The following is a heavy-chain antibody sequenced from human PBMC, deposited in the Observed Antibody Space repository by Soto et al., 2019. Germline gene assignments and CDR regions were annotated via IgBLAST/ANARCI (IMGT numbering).Heavy chain of an antibody. CDR2: IIGSGGTT. CDR1: GFTFSNYA. Sequence: GGSLRLSCAASGFTFSNYAMTWVRQAPGKGLEWVSVIIGSGGTTYYADSVKGRFTISRDNSKNTLYMQMNSLRDEDTAVYHCAKTQGYFDYWGQGTLVTVSS. V-gene: IGHV3-23*01. CDR3: AKTQGYFDY. J-gene: IGHJ4*02.